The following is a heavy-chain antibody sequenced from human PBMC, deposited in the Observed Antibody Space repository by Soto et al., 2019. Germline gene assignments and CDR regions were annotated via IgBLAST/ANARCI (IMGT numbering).Heavy chain of an antibody. CDR1: GGSISSYY. CDR2: IYYSGST. V-gene: IGHV4-59*08. Sequence: SETLSLTCTVSGGSISSYYWSWIRQPPGKGLEWIGYIYYSGSTNYNPSLKSRVTISVDTSKNQFSLKLSSVTAADTAVYYCARNPGIAVAGMNFDYWGQGTLVTVSS. CDR3: ARNPGIAVAGMNFDY. J-gene: IGHJ4*02. D-gene: IGHD6-19*01.